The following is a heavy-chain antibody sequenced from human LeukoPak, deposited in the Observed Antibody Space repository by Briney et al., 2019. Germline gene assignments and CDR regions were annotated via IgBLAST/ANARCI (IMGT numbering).Heavy chain of an antibody. CDR3: ARDLYGGNSESY. Sequence: SETLSLTCTVSGGSITNYYCSWIRQPPGKGLEWIGYIFYSGSTHYSPSLKSRVTISGDTSKNQFSLKLTSVTAADTAVYYCARDLYGGNSESYWGQGTLVTVS. V-gene: IGHV4-59*01. CDR1: GGSITNYY. J-gene: IGHJ4*02. D-gene: IGHD4-23*01. CDR2: IFYSGST.